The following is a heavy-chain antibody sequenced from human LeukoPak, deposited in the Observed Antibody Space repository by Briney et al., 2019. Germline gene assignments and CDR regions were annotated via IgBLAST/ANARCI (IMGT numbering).Heavy chain of an antibody. D-gene: IGHD3-16*01. J-gene: IGHJ6*02. Sequence: GGSLRLSCAASGFTFSTYSMNWVRQAPGKALEWVSSISSSSSYIFYADSVRGRFTISRDNAKSSLYLQMNSLRAEDTAVYYCARDPEGGRDSVMSIYFYYYGMDVWGQGTTVTVSS. CDR3: ARDPEGGRDSVMSIYFYYYGMDV. CDR2: ISSSSSYI. V-gene: IGHV3-21*01. CDR1: GFTFSTYS.